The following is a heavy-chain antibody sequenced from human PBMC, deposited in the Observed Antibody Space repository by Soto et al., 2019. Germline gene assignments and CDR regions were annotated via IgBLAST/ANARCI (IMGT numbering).Heavy chain of an antibody. CDR1: GFTFSSYG. CDR2: ISYDGSNK. CDR3: AKCSSSAVDSYYFDY. D-gene: IGHD6-13*01. Sequence: GSLRLSCAASGFTFSSYGMHWVRQAPGKGLEWVAVISYDGSNKYYADSVKGRFTISRDNSKNTLYLQMNSLRAEDTAVYYCAKCSSSAVDSYYFDYWGQGTLVTVSS. V-gene: IGHV3-30*18. J-gene: IGHJ4*02.